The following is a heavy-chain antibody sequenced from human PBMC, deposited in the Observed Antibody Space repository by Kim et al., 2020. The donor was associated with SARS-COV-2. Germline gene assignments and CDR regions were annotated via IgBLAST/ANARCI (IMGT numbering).Heavy chain of an antibody. CDR1: GGSFSGYY. CDR3: ARVRGPLYGERFGERRRAYNWFDP. V-gene: IGHV4-34*01. D-gene: IGHD3-10*01. J-gene: IGHJ5*02. CDR2: INHSGST. Sequence: PSETLSLTCAVYGGSFSGYYWSWIRQPPGKGLEWIGEINHSGSTNYNPSLKSRVTISVDTSKNQFSLKLSSVTAADTAVYYCARVRGPLYGERFGERRRAYNWFDPWGQGTLVTVSS.